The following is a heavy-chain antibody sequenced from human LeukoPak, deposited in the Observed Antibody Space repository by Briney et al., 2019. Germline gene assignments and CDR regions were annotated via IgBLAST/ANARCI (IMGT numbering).Heavy chain of an antibody. J-gene: IGHJ4*02. V-gene: IGHV3-23*01. CDR2: ITSDTTT. CDR3: AKRRTTVVTPGNHFDL. Sequence: PGGSLRLSCAASGFAFSSYSMNWVRQAPGKGLEWVSLITSDTTTYYADSVKGRFTISRDYSKNTVHLQMNSLRAEDTAVYFCAKRRTTVVTPGNHFDLWGQGTLVTVSS. CDR1: GFAFSSYS. D-gene: IGHD4-23*01.